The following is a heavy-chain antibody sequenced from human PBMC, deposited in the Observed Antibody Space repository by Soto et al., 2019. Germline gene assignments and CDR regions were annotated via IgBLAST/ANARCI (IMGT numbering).Heavy chain of an antibody. CDR1: GYSFTNYW. CDR3: ARRPAAGTYGMDV. V-gene: IGHV5-51*01. Sequence: GESLKISCKGSGYSFTNYWIGWVRQMPGKGLEWMGIINGGDSDTTYSPSFQGQVVISADKSITTAYLQWSSLKASDTAMYYCARRPAAGTYGMDVWGQGTTVTVSS. CDR2: INGGDSDT. D-gene: IGHD6-13*01. J-gene: IGHJ6*02.